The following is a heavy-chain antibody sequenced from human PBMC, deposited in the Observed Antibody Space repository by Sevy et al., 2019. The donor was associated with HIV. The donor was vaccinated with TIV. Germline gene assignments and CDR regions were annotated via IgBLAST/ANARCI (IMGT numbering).Heavy chain of an antibody. V-gene: IGHV3-23*01. CDR1: GLRFNSYA. Sequence: GGSLRLSCAASGLRFNSYAMTWVRQAPGKGLEWVSSISGSGGSTYYADSVKGRFTISRDNSKNTVYLEMNSLRAEDTALYYYANEDSGGYYAWGQGTLVTVSS. CDR3: ANEDSGGYYA. CDR2: ISGSGGST. J-gene: IGHJ5*02. D-gene: IGHD3-22*01.